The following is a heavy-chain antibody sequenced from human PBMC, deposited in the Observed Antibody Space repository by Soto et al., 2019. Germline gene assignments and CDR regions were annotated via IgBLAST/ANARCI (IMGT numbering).Heavy chain of an antibody. V-gene: IGHV3-33*01. D-gene: IGHD6-19*01. Sequence: QVQLVESGGGVVQPGRSLRLSCAASGFTFSSYGMHWVRQAPGKGVEWVAVIWYDGSNKYYADSVKGRVTISRDNSKNTLYLQMNSLRAEDTAVYYCARERGAGLDYWGQGTLVTVSS. CDR2: IWYDGSNK. J-gene: IGHJ4*02. CDR3: ARERGAGLDY. CDR1: GFTFSSYG.